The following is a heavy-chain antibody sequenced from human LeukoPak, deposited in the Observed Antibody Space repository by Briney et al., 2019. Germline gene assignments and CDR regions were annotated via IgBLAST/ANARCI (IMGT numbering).Heavy chain of an antibody. CDR3: ARDGAAAGLYFDL. Sequence: PGGSLRLSCAVSGFTFSSYWMNWVRQAPGKGLEWVDSIRQDGGEKSYVDSVKGRFTISRDNTKNSLYLQMSSLRAEDTAVYYCARDGAAAGLYFDLWGQGTRVTVSS. V-gene: IGHV3-7*01. CDR1: GFTFSSYW. D-gene: IGHD6-13*01. CDR2: IRQDGGEK. J-gene: IGHJ4*01.